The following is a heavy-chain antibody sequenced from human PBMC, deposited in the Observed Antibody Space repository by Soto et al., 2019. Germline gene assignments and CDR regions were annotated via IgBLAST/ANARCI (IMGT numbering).Heavy chain of an antibody. J-gene: IGHJ4*02. CDR3: ARTDGYEIEY. CDR1: GYTFTSYD. Sequence: ASVKVSCKASGYTFTSYDINWVRQATGQGLEWMGWMNPNSGNTGYAQKFQGRVTMTRNTSISTAYMELSSLKASDTAMYYCARTDGYEIEYWGQGTLVTVSS. D-gene: IGHD5-12*01. CDR2: MNPNSGNT. V-gene: IGHV1-8*01.